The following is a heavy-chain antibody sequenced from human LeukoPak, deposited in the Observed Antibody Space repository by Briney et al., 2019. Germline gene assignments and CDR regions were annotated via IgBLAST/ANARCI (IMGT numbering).Heavy chain of an antibody. CDR3: AQTRYGYSSSLYYYYYYYMDV. CDR1: GGSISSGDYY. V-gene: IGHV4-30-4*01. D-gene: IGHD6-13*01. CDR2: IYTSGST. Sequence: SQTLSLTCTVSGGSISSGDYYWSWIRQPPGKGLEWIGYIYTSGSTNYNPSLKSRVTISVDTSKNQFSLKLSSVTAADTAVYYCAQTRYGYSSSLYYYYYYYMDVWGKGTTVTVSS. J-gene: IGHJ6*03.